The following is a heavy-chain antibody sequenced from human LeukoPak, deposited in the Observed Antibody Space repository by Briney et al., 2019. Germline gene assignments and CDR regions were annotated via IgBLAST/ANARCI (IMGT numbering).Heavy chain of an antibody. Sequence: GASLKVSCKASGDTFTSYDINWVRQATGQGLEWMGWMNPNSGNTGYAQKFQGRVTMTRNTSISTAYMELSSLRSEDTAVYYCARMYYDFWSGYYTVYFDYWGQGTLVTVSS. D-gene: IGHD3-3*01. CDR3: ARMYYDFWSGYYTVYFDY. CDR2: MNPNSGNT. CDR1: GDTFTSYD. V-gene: IGHV1-8*01. J-gene: IGHJ4*02.